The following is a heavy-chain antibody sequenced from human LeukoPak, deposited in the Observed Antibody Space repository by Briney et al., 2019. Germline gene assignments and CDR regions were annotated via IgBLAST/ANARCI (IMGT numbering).Heavy chain of an antibody. CDR2: INPNSGGT. J-gene: IGHJ6*03. CDR1: GYTFTGYY. CDR3: ARRDYYGSGTYQYYMDV. D-gene: IGHD3-10*01. V-gene: IGHV1-2*02. Sequence: ASVKVSCKASGYTFTGYYMHWVRQAPGQGLEWMGWINPNSGGTNYAQKFQGRVTMTRDTSISTAYMELSRLRSDDTAVYYCARRDYYGSGTYQYYMDVWGKGPRSPSP.